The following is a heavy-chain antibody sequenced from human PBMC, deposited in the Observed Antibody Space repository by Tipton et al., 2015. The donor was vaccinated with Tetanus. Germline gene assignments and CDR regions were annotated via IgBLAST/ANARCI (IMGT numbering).Heavy chain of an antibody. CDR2: IYYSGST. V-gene: IGHV4-59*01. D-gene: IGHD3-10*01. J-gene: IGHJ4*02. CDR3: TRANHEFPKKGPFDS. CDR1: GGSIRNYY. Sequence: ILSLTCTVSGGSIRNYYWSWIRQPPGKGLEWIGYIYYSGSTNYNPSLKSRVTISVDTSKNQFSLKLSSVTAADTAVYYCTRANHEFPKKGPFDSWGQGTLVIVS.